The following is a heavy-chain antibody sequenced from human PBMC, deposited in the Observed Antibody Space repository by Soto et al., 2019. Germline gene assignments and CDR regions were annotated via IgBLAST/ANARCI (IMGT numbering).Heavy chain of an antibody. V-gene: IGHV4-39*02. CDR3: AREDIDA. CDR1: GGSISSGSYY. Sequence: SETLSLTCTVSGGSISSGSYYWGWIRQPPGKGLEWIGSIYYSGSTYYNPSLKSRVTISVDTSKNQFSLKLSSVTAADTALYYCAREDIDAWGQGTLVTVSS. J-gene: IGHJ5*02. D-gene: IGHD2-15*01. CDR2: IYYSGST.